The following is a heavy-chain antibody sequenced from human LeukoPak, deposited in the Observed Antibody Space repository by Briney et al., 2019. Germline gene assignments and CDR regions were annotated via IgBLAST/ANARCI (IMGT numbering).Heavy chain of an antibody. V-gene: IGHV3-7*01. Sequence: PGGSLRLSCAASGFTFSHYYMNWVRQAPGKGLEWVANIKQDGSEKYYVDSVKGRFTLSRDNAKNSLYLQMNSLRAEDTAVYYCAKGGRSSWGAEYFQHWGQGTLVTVSS. CDR2: IKQDGSEK. CDR1: GFTFSHYY. J-gene: IGHJ1*01. D-gene: IGHD6-13*01. CDR3: AKGGRSSWGAEYFQH.